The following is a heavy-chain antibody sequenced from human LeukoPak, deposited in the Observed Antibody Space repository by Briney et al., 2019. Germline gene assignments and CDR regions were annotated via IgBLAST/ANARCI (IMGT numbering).Heavy chain of an antibody. Sequence: ASVKVSCKVSGYTLTELSMHWVRQAPGKGLEWIGRFDPEDGETIYAQKFQGRVTMTADTSTDTAYMELSSLRSEDTAVYYCATDYYYDSSGSYYTVDYWGQGTLVTVSS. V-gene: IGHV1-24*01. CDR3: ATDYYYDSSGSYYTVDY. CDR2: FDPEDGET. D-gene: IGHD3-22*01. J-gene: IGHJ4*02. CDR1: GYTLTELS.